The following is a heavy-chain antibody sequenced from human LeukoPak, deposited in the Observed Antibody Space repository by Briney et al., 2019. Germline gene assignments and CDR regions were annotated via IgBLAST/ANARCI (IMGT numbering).Heavy chain of an antibody. CDR1: GGSFSGYY. V-gene: IGHV4-34*01. CDR2: INHSGST. Sequence: PSETLSLTCAVYGGSFSGYYWSWIRQPPGKGLEWIGEINHSGSTNYNPSLKSRVTISVDTSKNQFSLKLSSVTAADTAVYYCARARSGPNFDYWGQGTLVTVSS. D-gene: IGHD2-15*01. CDR3: ARARSGPNFDY. J-gene: IGHJ4*02.